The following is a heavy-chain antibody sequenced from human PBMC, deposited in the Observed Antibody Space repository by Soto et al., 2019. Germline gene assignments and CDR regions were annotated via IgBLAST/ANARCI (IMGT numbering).Heavy chain of an antibody. J-gene: IGHJ4*02. CDR2: FRSSGDGGTT. Sequence: EVQLLESGGGLVQPGGSLRLSCAASGFTFSSYSMSWVRQAPGKGLEWVSGFRSSGDGGTTYYADSAKGRFTISRDNSKNTLFLQMNSLRAEDTAIYYCAKKVNSGPGSQYFDYWGQGTLVTVSS. V-gene: IGHV3-23*01. CDR3: AKKVNSGPGSQYFDY. D-gene: IGHD3-10*01. CDR1: GFTFSSYS.